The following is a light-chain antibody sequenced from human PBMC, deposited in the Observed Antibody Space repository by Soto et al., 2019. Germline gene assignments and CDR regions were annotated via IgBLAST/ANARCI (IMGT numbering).Light chain of an antibody. Sequence: DIQLTQSPSTVSASVGDRVTITCRASQSMNSWLAWYRQKPGEAPKVLIYDASSLGSGVPSRFSGSGSGTEFTLTIDSLQPEDFATYYCLRYNAFSQTFGQGTKVEI. CDR3: LRYNAFSQT. CDR1: QSMNSW. V-gene: IGKV1-5*01. CDR2: DAS. J-gene: IGKJ1*01.